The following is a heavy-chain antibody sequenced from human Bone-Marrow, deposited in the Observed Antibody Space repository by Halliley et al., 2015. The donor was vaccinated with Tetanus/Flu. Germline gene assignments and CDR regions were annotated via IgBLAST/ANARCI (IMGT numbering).Heavy chain of an antibody. CDR1: GGSIRRNTDF. CDR2: IHYTGNT. J-gene: IGHJ6*02. Sequence: LRLSCTVSGGSIRRNTDFWVWIRQSPGKGLEWIGAIHYTGNTYYNSSLKSRVTISVDTSKNQFSLNLRSVTATDTSVFYCARLEGATGMYYNGRRGVMDVWGQGTSVTVSS. D-gene: IGHD3-10*01. CDR3: ARLEGATGMYYNGRRGVMDV. V-gene: IGHV4-39*01.